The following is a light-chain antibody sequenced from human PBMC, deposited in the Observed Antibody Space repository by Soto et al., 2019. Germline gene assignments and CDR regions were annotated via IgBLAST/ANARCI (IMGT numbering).Light chain of an antibody. V-gene: IGLV2-14*01. Sequence: QSVLTQPASVSGSPGQSITTSCVGTSGDIGDYNYVSWYQQHPGKVPKVIIYDISNRPSGVSYRFSGTKSGNTASLTVSGLQAEDEADYYCCSYTRSGTLAFGTGTKVTVL. CDR1: SGDIGDYNY. CDR3: CSYTRSGTLA. CDR2: DIS. J-gene: IGLJ1*01.